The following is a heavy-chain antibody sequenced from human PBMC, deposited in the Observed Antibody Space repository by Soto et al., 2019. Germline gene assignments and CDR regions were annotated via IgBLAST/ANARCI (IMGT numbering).Heavy chain of an antibody. J-gene: IGHJ6*02. V-gene: IGHV3-30-3*01. D-gene: IGHD3-3*01. Sequence: SLMLSRAASGVTFSSYAMHLVGQAPGKGLEWVAVISYDGSNKYYADSVKGRFTISRDNSKNTLYLQMNSLRAEDTAVYYCARDLSSGDFWSGYYPGYYYYGMDVSGQGTTVTVPS. CDR3: ARDLSSGDFWSGYYPGYYYYGMDV. CDR2: ISYDGSNK. CDR1: GVTFSSYA.